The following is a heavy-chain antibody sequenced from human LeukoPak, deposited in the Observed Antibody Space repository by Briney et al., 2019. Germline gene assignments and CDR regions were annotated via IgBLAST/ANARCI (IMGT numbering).Heavy chain of an antibody. CDR1: AGSISSYY. Sequence: SETLSLTCTVSAGSISSYYWSWIRQPPGKELEWIGYIYYSGTTNYNPSLKSRVTMSVDTSKNQFSLKLSSVTAADTAVYYCARGDRIAARPTAFDYWGQGTLVIVSS. V-gene: IGHV4-59*01. CDR3: ARGDRIAARPTAFDY. D-gene: IGHD6-6*01. CDR2: IYYSGTT. J-gene: IGHJ4*02.